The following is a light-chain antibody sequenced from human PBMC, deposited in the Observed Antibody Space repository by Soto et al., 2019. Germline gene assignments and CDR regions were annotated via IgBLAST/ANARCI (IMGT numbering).Light chain of an antibody. J-gene: IGKJ3*01. Sequence: DIQMTQSPSSLSASVGDRVTITCQASQDISTYLNWYQQKPGKAPKLLIYDASNLETGVPSRFSGSGSGTDFTCTISSLQPEDIATYYCQQYDNLPPFTCGPGTKVDIK. CDR2: DAS. CDR3: QQYDNLPPFT. V-gene: IGKV1-33*01. CDR1: QDISTY.